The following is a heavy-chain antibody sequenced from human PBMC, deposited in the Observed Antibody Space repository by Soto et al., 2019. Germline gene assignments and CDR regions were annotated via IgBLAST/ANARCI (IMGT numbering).Heavy chain of an antibody. V-gene: IGHV4-59*01. CDR1: GGSISTEYY. J-gene: IGHJ4*02. CDR2: IYYSGST. CDR3: ANYPTTVTSDY. D-gene: IGHD4-17*01. Sequence: SETLSLTCTVSGGSISTEYYWSWIRQPPGKGLEWIGYIYYSGSTYYNPSLKSRVTISVDTSKNQFSLKLSSVTAADTAVYYCANYPTTVTSDYWGQGTLVTVSS.